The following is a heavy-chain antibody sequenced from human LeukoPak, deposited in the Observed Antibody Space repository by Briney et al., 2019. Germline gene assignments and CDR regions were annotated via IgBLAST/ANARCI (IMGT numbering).Heavy chain of an antibody. V-gene: IGHV4-59*01. Sequence: SETLSLTCTVSGGSIGSYCWSWIRQSPGKGLEWIGYIYDSGSTTYNPSLKSRVTILVDTSKQQFSLQLSSVTAADTALYFCARDLMVRRSYHRDAFDIWGQGTMVTVSS. CDR1: GGSIGSYC. CDR2: IYDSGST. J-gene: IGHJ3*02. D-gene: IGHD3-10*01. CDR3: ARDLMVRRSYHRDAFDI.